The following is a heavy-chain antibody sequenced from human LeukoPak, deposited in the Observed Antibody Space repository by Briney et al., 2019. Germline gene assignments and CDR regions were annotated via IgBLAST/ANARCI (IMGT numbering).Heavy chain of an antibody. CDR3: ARGAYDSSGYYFTYWYFDL. Sequence: SETLSLTCAVYGGSFSGYYWSWIRQPPGKGLEWIGEINHSGSTYYNPSLKSRVTISVDRSKNQFSLKLSSVTAADTAVYYCARGAYDSSGYYFTYWYFDLWGRGTLVTVSS. D-gene: IGHD3-22*01. CDR1: GGSFSGYY. V-gene: IGHV4-34*01. J-gene: IGHJ2*01. CDR2: INHSGST.